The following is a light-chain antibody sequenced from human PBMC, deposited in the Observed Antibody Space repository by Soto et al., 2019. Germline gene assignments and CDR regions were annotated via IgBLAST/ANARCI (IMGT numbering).Light chain of an antibody. J-gene: IGLJ2*01. CDR3: QAWESSTVV. CDR1: KMGDKY. V-gene: IGLV3-1*01. Sequence: SYELTQPPSVSVSPGQTASITGSGDKMGDKYASCYQQKPGQSPVLVIYQDSKRPSGIPERFSGANSGNTATLTISGTKALDEADYYCQAWESSTVVFGGGTHLTVL. CDR2: QDS.